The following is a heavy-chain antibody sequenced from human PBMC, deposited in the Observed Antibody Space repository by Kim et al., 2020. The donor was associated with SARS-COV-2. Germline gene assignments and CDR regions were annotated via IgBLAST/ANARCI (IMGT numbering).Heavy chain of an antibody. Sequence: GGSLRLSCAASGFTFSSYEMNWVRQAPGKGLEWVSYISSSGSTIYYADSVKGRFTISRDNAKNSLYLQMNSLRAEDTAVYYCARDLRSSSWQMAYYYYYYGMDVWGQGTTVTVSS. V-gene: IGHV3-48*03. J-gene: IGHJ6*02. CDR1: GFTFSSYE. CDR2: ISSSGSTI. CDR3: ARDLRSSSWQMAYYYYYYGMDV. D-gene: IGHD6-13*01.